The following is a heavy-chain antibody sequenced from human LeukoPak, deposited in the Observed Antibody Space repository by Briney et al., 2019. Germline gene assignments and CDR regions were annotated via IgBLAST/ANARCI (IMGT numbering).Heavy chain of an antibody. CDR1: GFTFSSYE. V-gene: IGHV3-48*03. CDR3: AIRYSGYDYDY. J-gene: IGHJ4*02. D-gene: IGHD5-12*01. CDR2: ISSSNNNI. Sequence: GSLRLSCVVSGFTFSSYEMNWVRQAPGEGLEWVSHISSSNNNIQYADSVKGRFTVSRDNAKNSLYLQMDSLRVEDTAVYYCAIRYSGYDYDYWGQGTLVTVSS.